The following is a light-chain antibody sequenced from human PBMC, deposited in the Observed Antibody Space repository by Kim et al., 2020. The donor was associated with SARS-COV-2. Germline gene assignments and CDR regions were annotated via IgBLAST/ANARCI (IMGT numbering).Light chain of an antibody. CDR1: PGCRRQ. J-gene: IGKJ3*01. V-gene: IGKV3-20*01. CDR2: GAS. Sequence: PGEKAPPSCRGRPGCRRQLAWLPPRPCQGPRLLIYGASNRATGIPDRFSGSGSGTDFTLTISRLEPEDFAVYYCQQYGSLPFTFGPGTKVDIK. CDR3: QQYGSLPFT.